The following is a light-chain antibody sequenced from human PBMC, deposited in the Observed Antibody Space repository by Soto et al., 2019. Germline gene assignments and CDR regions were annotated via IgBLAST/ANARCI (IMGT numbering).Light chain of an antibody. J-gene: IGKJ4*01. Sequence: AIRMTQSPSSFSASTGDRVTITCRASQGISSYLAWYQQKPGKAPKLLIYAASTLQSGVTSRFSGSGSGTEFTLTISCLQSEDFATYYCQQYYSYPLTFGGGTKVEIK. CDR1: QGISSY. CDR2: AAS. CDR3: QQYYSYPLT. V-gene: IGKV1-8*01.